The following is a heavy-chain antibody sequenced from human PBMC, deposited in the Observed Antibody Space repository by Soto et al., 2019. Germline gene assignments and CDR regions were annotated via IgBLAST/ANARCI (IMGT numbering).Heavy chain of an antibody. D-gene: IGHD3-10*01. Sequence: PSETLSLTCTVSGGSISNSSYYWGWIRQPPGKGLEWIGSIYYSGSTYYNPSLKSRVTISVDTSKNQFSLKLSSVTAADTAVYYCASALWFGELPWFDPWGQGTLVTVSS. J-gene: IGHJ5*02. V-gene: IGHV4-39*01. CDR3: ASALWFGELPWFDP. CDR1: GGSISNSSYY. CDR2: IYYSGST.